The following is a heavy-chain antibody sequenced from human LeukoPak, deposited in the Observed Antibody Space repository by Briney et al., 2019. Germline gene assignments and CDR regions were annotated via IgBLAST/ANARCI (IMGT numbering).Heavy chain of an antibody. CDR3: ARDLSLAMFE. V-gene: IGHV6-1*01. J-gene: IGHJ4*02. CDR1: GDSVSSTSAA. CDR2: TYYGSKWYN. Sequence: SQTLSLTCAISGDSVSSTSAAWNWIRQSPSRGLEWLGRTYYGSKWYNDYAVSVKSRITINPDTSKNRFSLQVDSVTPEDTAVYYCARDLSLAMFEWGQGTLVTVSS. D-gene: IGHD6-6*01.